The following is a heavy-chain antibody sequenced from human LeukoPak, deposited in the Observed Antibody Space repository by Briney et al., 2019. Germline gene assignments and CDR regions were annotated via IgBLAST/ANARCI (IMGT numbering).Heavy chain of an antibody. V-gene: IGHV3-64D*09. CDR1: GFTFSSYV. D-gene: IGHD1-26*01. CDR2: ISSNGGST. J-gene: IGHJ3*02. CDR3: VSSIVGATHAFDI. Sequence: PGGSLRLSCSASGFTFSSYVMHWVRQAPGKGLEYVSAISSNGGSTYYADSVKGRFTISRDNSKNTLYLQMSSLRVEDTAVYYCVSSIVGATHAFDIWGQGTMVTVSS.